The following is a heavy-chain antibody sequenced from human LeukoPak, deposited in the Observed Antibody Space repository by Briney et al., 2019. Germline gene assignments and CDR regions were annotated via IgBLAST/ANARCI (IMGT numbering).Heavy chain of an antibody. D-gene: IGHD4-17*01. Sequence: ASVKVSCRCSGGTFSSYAISWVRQPPGQGLEWMGGSIPIFGRGNYAQKFQGRVTITAEKSTSTPYMELSSLRSEDTAVYYGARVLATTVTTSGNYYMDVWGKGTTVTVSS. CDR1: GGTFSSYA. V-gene: IGHV1-69*06. CDR3: ARVLATTVTTSGNYYMDV. CDR2: SIPIFGRG. J-gene: IGHJ6*03.